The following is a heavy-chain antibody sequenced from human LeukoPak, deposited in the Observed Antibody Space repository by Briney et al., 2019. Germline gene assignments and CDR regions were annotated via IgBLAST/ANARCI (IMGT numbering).Heavy chain of an antibody. D-gene: IGHD3-10*01. V-gene: IGHV4-39*01. J-gene: IGHJ4*02. CDR2: IKYSGTT. Sequence: PSETLSLTCSVSGGSITGGNYHWGWIRQPPGQGLEWIGSIKYSGTTYQNPSLKSRLTISVDTSKNQFSLKLSSVTAADTGVYYCARHADSGFGELAFDYWGQGTLVTVSS. CDR1: GGSITGGNYH. CDR3: ARHADSGFGELAFDY.